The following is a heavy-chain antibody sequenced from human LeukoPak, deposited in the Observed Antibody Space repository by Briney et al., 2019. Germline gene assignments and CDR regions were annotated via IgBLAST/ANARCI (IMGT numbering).Heavy chain of an antibody. CDR1: GFTFSSYA. CDR2: ISYDGSNK. V-gene: IGHV3-30-3*01. Sequence: GRSLRLSCAASGFTFSSYAMHWVRQAPGKGLEWVAVISYDGSNKNYADSVKGRFTISRDNSKNSLYLQMNSLRAEDTAVYYCARDPTLYSSGWTPFDYWGQGTLVTVSS. D-gene: IGHD6-19*01. J-gene: IGHJ4*02. CDR3: ARDPTLYSSGWTPFDY.